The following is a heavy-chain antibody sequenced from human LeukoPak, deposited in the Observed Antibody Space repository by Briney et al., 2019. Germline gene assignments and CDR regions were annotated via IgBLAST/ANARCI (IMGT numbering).Heavy chain of an antibody. Sequence: PGGSLRLSCAASGFTFSSYAMSWVRQAPGKGLEWVSAISGSGGSTYYADSVKGRFTISRDNSKSTLYLQMNSLRAEDTAVYYCAKDRVYSSGWSAFDPWGQGTLVTVSS. J-gene: IGHJ5*02. D-gene: IGHD6-19*01. V-gene: IGHV3-23*01. CDR1: GFTFSSYA. CDR3: AKDRVYSSGWSAFDP. CDR2: ISGSGGST.